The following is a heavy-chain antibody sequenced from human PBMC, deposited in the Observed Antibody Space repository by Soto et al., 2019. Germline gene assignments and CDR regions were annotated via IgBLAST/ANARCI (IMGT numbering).Heavy chain of an antibody. J-gene: IGHJ6*02. Sequence: SVKVSCKASGGTFSSYAISWVRQAPGQGLEWMGGIIPIFGTANYAQKFQGRVTITADESTSTAYMELSSLRSEDTAVYYCASNGAYGSSWSKNNAGYYYYGMAVCGQGTTVTVS. CDR3: ASNGAYGSSWSKNNAGYYYYGMAV. CDR1: GGTFSSYA. CDR2: IIPIFGTA. D-gene: IGHD6-13*01. V-gene: IGHV1-69*13.